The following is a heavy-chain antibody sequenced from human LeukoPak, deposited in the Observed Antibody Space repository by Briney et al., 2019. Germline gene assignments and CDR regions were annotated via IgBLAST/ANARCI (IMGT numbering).Heavy chain of an antibody. CDR2: INHSGST. CDR3: GRGDKTFDP. J-gene: IGHJ5*02. CDR1: GGSFSGYY. Sequence: SETLSLTCAVYGGSFSGYYWSWIRQPPGKGLEWIGEINHSGSTNYNPSLKSRVTISVDTSKNQFSLKLSSVTAADTAVYYCGRGDKTFDPWGQGTLVTVSS. V-gene: IGHV4-34*01.